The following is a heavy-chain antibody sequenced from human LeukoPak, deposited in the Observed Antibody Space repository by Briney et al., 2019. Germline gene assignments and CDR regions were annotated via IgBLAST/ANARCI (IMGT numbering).Heavy chain of an antibody. J-gene: IGHJ4*02. CDR1: GYMFTTYG. D-gene: IGHD6-25*01. CDR2: ISAHSGNT. CDR3: ARDLSSGGWTLEFGY. V-gene: IGHV1-18*04. Sequence: GAAVTVSCKTSGYMFTTYGITWVRQAPGQGLQWMGWISAHSGNTKYAEKFQGRVTLTTDTSTSTAYLELGSLTSDDTAVYYCARDLSSGGWTLEFGYWGQGTQVTVAS.